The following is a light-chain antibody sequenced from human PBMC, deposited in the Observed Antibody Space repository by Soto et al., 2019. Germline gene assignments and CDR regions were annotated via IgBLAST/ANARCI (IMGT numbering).Light chain of an antibody. Sequence: EIVMTQSPATLSVSPGERATLSCRASQSVSRYLAWYQHKPGQAPRLLIYGTSTRATGIPARFSGSGSGTEFTLTISSLQSEDFAVYFCQQYNKWPGTFGQGTKVEIK. CDR1: QSVSRY. J-gene: IGKJ1*01. V-gene: IGKV3-15*01. CDR3: QQYNKWPGT. CDR2: GTS.